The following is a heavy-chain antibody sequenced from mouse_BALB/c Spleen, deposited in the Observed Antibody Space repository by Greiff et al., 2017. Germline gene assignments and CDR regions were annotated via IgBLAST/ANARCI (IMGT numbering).Heavy chain of an antibody. V-gene: IGHV1S22*01. J-gene: IGHJ4*01. CDR1: GYTFTSYW. D-gene: IGHD2-1*01. CDR3: TRGEVGNYGNAHAMDD. CDR2: IYPGSGST. Sequence: LQQPGSELVRPGASVKLSCKASGYTFTSYWMHWVKQRPGQGLEWIGNIYPGSGSTNYDEKFKSKATLTVDTSSSTAYMQLSSLTSEDSAVYYCTRGEVGNYGNAHAMDDWGKGTAVTVSA.